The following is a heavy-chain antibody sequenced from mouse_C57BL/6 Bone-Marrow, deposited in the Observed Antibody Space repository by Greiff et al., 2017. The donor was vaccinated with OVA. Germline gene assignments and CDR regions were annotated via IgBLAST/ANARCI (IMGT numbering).Heavy chain of an antibody. J-gene: IGHJ2*01. CDR3: ATGDGYYCFDY. CDR1: GFTFSDYG. CDR2: ISRGSSTI. D-gene: IGHD2-3*01. V-gene: IGHV5-17*01. Sequence: EVQLVESGGGLVKPGGSLKLSCAASGFTFSDYGMHWVRQAPEKGLEWVAYISRGSSTIYYADTVKGRFTISRDNAKNTLFLQMTSLRSEDTAMDYCATGDGYYCFDYWGQGTTLTVSS.